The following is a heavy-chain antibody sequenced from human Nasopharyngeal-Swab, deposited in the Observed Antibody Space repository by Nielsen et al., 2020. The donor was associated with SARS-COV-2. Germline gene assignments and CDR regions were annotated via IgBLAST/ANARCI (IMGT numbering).Heavy chain of an antibody. CDR2: INLDSIG. V-gene: IGHV3-64D*06. CDR3: VREGYSSGRAPALDH. D-gene: IGHD2-15*01. J-gene: IGHJ4*02. Sequence: ESLKISCSASGFTFRNCIMHWVRPAPGKGLEYVSVINLDSIGDYAASVKGRFTISRDNFRNTVYLEMSSLRPEDTAVYYCVREGYSSGRAPALDHWGQGTLVTVSS. CDR1: GFTFRNCI.